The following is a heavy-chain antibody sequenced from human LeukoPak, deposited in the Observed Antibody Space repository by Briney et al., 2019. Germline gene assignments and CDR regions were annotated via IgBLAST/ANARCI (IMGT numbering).Heavy chain of an antibody. J-gene: IGHJ5*02. CDR3: ARPYGSGSYSFRRFDP. Sequence: PSETLSLTCTVSGGSISSYYWSWIRQPPRKGLEWIASIYYSGSTYYNPSLKSRVTISVDTSKNQFSLKLSSVTAADTAVYYCARPYGSGSYSFRRFDPWGQGTLVTVSS. V-gene: IGHV4-39*01. CDR1: GGSISSYY. CDR2: IYYSGST. D-gene: IGHD3-10*01.